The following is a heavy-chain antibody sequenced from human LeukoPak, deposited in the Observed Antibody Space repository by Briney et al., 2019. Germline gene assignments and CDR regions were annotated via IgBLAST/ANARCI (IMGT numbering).Heavy chain of an antibody. V-gene: IGHV3-23*01. CDR2: ISGSGDST. D-gene: IGHD2-15*01. CDR1: GFTFSSYA. J-gene: IGHJ4*02. Sequence: GGSLRLSCTASGFTFSSYAMSWVRHAPGKGLEWVSSISGSGDSTYYADSVKGRFTISRDNSKSTLYLQMNTLRAEDTAVYYCALGYCSGGSCHTSDYWGQGTLVTVSS. CDR3: ALGYCSGGSCHTSDY.